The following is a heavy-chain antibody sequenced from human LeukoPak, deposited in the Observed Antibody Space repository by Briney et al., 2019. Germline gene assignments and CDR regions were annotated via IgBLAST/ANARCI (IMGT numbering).Heavy chain of an antibody. D-gene: IGHD3-10*02. CDR2: IRYDGSNK. Sequence: PGGSLRLSCAASGFTFSSYGMHWVRQAPGKGLEWVAFIRYDGSNKYYADSVKGRFTISRDNSKNTLYLQMNSLRAEDTAVYYCARDLLFGELVFDYWGQGTLVTVSS. CDR1: GFTFSSYG. J-gene: IGHJ4*02. V-gene: IGHV3-30*02. CDR3: ARDLLFGELVFDY.